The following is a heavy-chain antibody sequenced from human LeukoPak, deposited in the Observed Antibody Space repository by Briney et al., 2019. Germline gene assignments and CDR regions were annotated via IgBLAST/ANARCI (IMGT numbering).Heavy chain of an antibody. V-gene: IGHV4-4*07. CDR3: ARVRGYSSGVNWFDP. Sequence: SETLSLTCTVSGGSISSYYWSWIRQPAGKGLEWIGRIYTSGSTNYNPSLKSRVTISVDTSKNQFSLQLNSVTPEDTAVYYCARVRGYSSGVNWFDPWGQGTLVTVSS. D-gene: IGHD6-19*01. CDR1: GGSISSYY. CDR2: IYTSGST. J-gene: IGHJ5*02.